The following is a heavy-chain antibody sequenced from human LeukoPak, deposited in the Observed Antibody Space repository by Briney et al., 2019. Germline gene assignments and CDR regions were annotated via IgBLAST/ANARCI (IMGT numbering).Heavy chain of an antibody. J-gene: IGHJ4*02. Sequence: GGSLRLSCAASGFSFSSYAVSWVRQAPGRGLEWVSGISDGGSRTYYADSVKGRFTISRDDSKNTLYLQMNSLRAEDTAVYYCAKVQLGIGVDYWGQGTLVTVSS. CDR3: AKVQLGIGVDY. V-gene: IGHV3-23*01. CDR2: ISDGGSRT. CDR1: GFSFSSYA. D-gene: IGHD7-27*01.